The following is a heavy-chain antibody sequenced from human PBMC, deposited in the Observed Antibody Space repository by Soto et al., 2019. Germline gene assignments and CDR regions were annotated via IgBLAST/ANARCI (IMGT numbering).Heavy chain of an antibody. CDR3: VKAGDSSGYYGFLFDY. J-gene: IGHJ4*02. D-gene: IGHD3-22*01. CDR2: ISSNGGST. V-gene: IGHV3-64D*09. CDR1: GFTFSSYA. Sequence: WGSLRLSCSASGFTFSSYAMHWVRQAPGKGLEYVSAISSNGGSTYYADSVKGRFTISRDNSKNTLYLQMSSLRAEDTAVYYCVKAGDSSGYYGFLFDYWGQGTLVTVSS.